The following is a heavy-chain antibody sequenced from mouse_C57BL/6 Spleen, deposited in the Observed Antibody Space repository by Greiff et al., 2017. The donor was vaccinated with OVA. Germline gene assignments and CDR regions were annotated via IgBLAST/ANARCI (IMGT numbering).Heavy chain of an antibody. Sequence: QVQLQQSGAELVKPGASVKVSCKASGYTFTSYWMHWVKQRPGQGLEWIGRIHPSDSDTNYNQKFKGKATLTVDKSSSTAYMQLSSLTSEDSAVYYCALSSGYYGSSYDAYWGQGTLVTVSA. D-gene: IGHD1-1*01. CDR3: ALSSGYYGSSYDAY. CDR2: IHPSDSDT. V-gene: IGHV1-74*01. CDR1: GYTFTSYW. J-gene: IGHJ3*01.